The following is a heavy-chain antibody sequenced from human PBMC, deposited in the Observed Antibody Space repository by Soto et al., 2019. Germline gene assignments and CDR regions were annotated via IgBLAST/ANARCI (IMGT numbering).Heavy chain of an antibody. J-gene: IGHJ2*01. D-gene: IGHD3-22*01. Sequence: QVQLQESGPGLVKPSETLSLTCSVSGGSVSNASFYWTWIRQAPGTGLEYIGYIFYTGVTNYTPSLCCRVTISLVTSKNHFSLKLNSMAAADTAVYYCVRVLDSSWYADLWGRGTLVTVSS. CDR2: IFYTGVT. CDR1: GGSVSNASFY. CDR3: VRVLDSSWYADL. V-gene: IGHV4-61*03.